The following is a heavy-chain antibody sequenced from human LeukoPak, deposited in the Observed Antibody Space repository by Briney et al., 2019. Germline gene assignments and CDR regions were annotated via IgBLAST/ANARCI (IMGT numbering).Heavy chain of an antibody. Sequence: GGSLRLSCAASGFTFSSYSMNWVRQAPGKGLEWVSSISSSSSYIYYADSVKGRFAISRDNSKGTVHLQMNTLRPEDTAIYYCAKDDGWLQYGNWGRGTLVTVSS. D-gene: IGHD5-24*01. V-gene: IGHV3-21*04. CDR3: AKDDGWLQYGN. J-gene: IGHJ4*02. CDR1: GFTFSSYS. CDR2: ISSSSSYI.